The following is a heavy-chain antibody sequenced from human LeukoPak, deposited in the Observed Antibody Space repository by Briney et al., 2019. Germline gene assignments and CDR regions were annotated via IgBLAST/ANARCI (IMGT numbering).Heavy chain of an antibody. CDR1: AYSISSGYY. V-gene: IGHV4-38-2*02. Sequence: SETLSPTCTVSAYSISSGYYWGWIRQPPGKGLEWIGSIYHSGSTDYNPSLKSRVTISVDTSKNQFSLKLSSVTAADTAVYYCARDLAVAGTGSAYWGQGTLVTVSS. J-gene: IGHJ4*02. D-gene: IGHD6-19*01. CDR2: IYHSGST. CDR3: ARDLAVAGTGSAY.